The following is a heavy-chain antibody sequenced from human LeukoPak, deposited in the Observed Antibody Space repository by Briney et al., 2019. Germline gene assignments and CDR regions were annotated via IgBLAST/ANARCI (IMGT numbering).Heavy chain of an antibody. CDR3: ARDPGPNSSGWYGD. Sequence: PSQTLSLTCTVPGGSISSGSYYWSWIRQPAGKGLEWIGRIYTSGSTNYNPSLKSRVTISVDTSKNQFSLKLSSVTAADTAVYYCARDPGPNSSGWYGDWGQGTLVTVSS. CDR1: GGSISSGSYY. J-gene: IGHJ4*02. D-gene: IGHD6-19*01. V-gene: IGHV4-61*02. CDR2: IYTSGST.